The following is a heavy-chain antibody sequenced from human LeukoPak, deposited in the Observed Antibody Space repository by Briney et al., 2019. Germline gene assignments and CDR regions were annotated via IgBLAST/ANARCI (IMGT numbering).Heavy chain of an antibody. D-gene: IGHD6-13*01. CDR3: ASSGSSSWYLDP. CDR2: INHSGST. CDR1: GGSFSGYY. V-gene: IGHV4-34*01. J-gene: IGHJ5*02. Sequence: SETLSLTCAVYGGSFSGYYWSWIRQPPGKGLEWIGEINHSGSTNYNPSLKSRVTISVDTSKNQFSLKLSSVTAADTAVYYCASSGSSSWYLDPWGQGTLVTVSS.